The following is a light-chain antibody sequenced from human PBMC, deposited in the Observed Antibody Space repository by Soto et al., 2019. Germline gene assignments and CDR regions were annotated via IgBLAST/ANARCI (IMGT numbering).Light chain of an antibody. CDR1: SSAICGYYY. J-gene: IGLJ1*01. CDR2: EVR. V-gene: IGLV2-14*01. CDR3: CAYTRKSXHYY. Sequence: QSFLSQPASVSGSPGQSITISCTGTSSAICGYYYVSWYQQRPGKSPKLMIYEVRYRPSGFSNRFSGSKSGNTDSLTIYGLQAEDEDDYYCCAYTRKSXHYYVGRGTTVXVX.